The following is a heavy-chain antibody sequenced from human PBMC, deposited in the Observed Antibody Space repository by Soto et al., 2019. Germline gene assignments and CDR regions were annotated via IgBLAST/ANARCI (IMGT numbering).Heavy chain of an antibody. D-gene: IGHD6-19*01. CDR1: GGSISSYY. J-gene: IGHJ4*02. Sequence: PSETLSLTCTVSGGSISSYYWSWIRQPPGKGLEWIGYIYYSGSTNYNPSLKSRVTISVDTSKNQFSLKLSSVTAADTAVYYCATDSSGWYHRYDYWGQGTLVTVPQ. CDR3: ATDSSGWYHRYDY. V-gene: IGHV4-59*01. CDR2: IYYSGST.